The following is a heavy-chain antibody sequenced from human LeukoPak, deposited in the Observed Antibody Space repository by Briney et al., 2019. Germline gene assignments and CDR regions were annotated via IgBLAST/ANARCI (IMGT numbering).Heavy chain of an antibody. CDR3: AREAIFGFHDSLDI. D-gene: IGHD3-3*01. J-gene: IGHJ3*02. V-gene: IGHV4-34*01. CDR2: INHSGST. Sequence: PSETLSLTCAVSGGSFSGYRWSWIRQSPGKGLEWIGEINHSGSTNYHPSLKSRVSISLDMSKNLFSPELISVTAADTAVYYCAREAIFGFHDSLDIWGQGKMITVSS. CDR1: GGSFSGYR.